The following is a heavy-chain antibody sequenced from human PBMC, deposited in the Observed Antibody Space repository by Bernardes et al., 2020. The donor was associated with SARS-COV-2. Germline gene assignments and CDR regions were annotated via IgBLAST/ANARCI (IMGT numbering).Heavy chain of an antibody. V-gene: IGHV1-2*04. CDR3: ARAGSQNYYYYYGMDV. CDR2: INPNSGGT. D-gene: IGHD3-10*01. CDR1: GYTFTGYY. J-gene: IGHJ6*02. Sequence: ASVKVSCKASGYTFTGYYMHWVRQAPGQGLEWMGWINPNSGGTNYAQKFQGWVTMTRDTSISTAYMELSRLRSDDTAVYYCARAGSQNYYYYYGMDVWGQGTTVTVSS.